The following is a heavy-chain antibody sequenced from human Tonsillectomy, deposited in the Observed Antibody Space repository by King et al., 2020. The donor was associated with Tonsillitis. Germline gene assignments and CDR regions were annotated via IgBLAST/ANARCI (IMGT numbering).Heavy chain of an antibody. J-gene: IGHJ4*02. V-gene: IGHV1-69*04. Sequence: QLVQSGAEVKKPGSSVKVSCKASGGTFSSYAISWVRQAPGQGLEWMGRIIPILGIANYAQKFQGRVTITADKSTSTAYMERSSLRSEDTAVYYCARRIAYCGGDCYSTLDYWGQGTLVTVSS. D-gene: IGHD2-21*02. CDR3: ARRIAYCGGDCYSTLDY. CDR2: IIPILGIA. CDR1: GGTFSSYA.